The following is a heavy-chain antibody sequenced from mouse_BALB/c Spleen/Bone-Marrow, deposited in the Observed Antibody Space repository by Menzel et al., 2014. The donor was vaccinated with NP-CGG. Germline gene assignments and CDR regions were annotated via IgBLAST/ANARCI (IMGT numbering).Heavy chain of an antibody. CDR1: GFTFRSFG. V-gene: IGHV5-17*02. CDR2: ISSDCSAV. J-gene: IGHJ2*01. Sequence: DVKLQESGGGLVQPGGSRKLSCAASGFTFRSFGMHWVRQAPEKGLEWVAYISSDCSAVYYADTVKGRFTISRDNPKNTLFLQMTSLRSEDTAMYYCTRGGNWDDFDYWGQGTTLTVSS. D-gene: IGHD4-1*01. CDR3: TRGGNWDDFDY.